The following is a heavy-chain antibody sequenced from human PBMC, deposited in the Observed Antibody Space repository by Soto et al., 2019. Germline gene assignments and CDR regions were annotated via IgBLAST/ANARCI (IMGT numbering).Heavy chain of an antibody. CDR2: IIPIFGTA. J-gene: IGHJ6*02. Sequence: QVQLVQSGAEVKKPGSSVKVSCKAPGGTFSSYAISWVRQAPGQGLEWMGGIIPIFGTANYAQKFQGRVTITAEESTSTGYMELSSLRSEDTAVYYCARSQGGSTSLDIYYDYYYGMDVWGQGTTVTVSS. D-gene: IGHD2-2*01. CDR3: ARSQGGSTSLDIYYDYYYGMDV. CDR1: GGTFSSYA. V-gene: IGHV1-69*01.